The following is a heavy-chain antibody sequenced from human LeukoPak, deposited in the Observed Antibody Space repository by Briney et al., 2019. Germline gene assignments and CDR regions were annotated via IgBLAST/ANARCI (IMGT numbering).Heavy chain of an antibody. D-gene: IGHD2/OR15-2a*01. Sequence: LETLSLTCTVSGGSISSSSYYWGWIRQPPGKGLEWIGEINHSGSTNYNPSLKSRVTISVDTSKNQFSLKLSSVTAADTAVYYCARRPYYAPFDYWGQGTLVTVSS. J-gene: IGHJ4*02. CDR1: GGSISSSSYY. CDR2: INHSGST. V-gene: IGHV4-39*07. CDR3: ARRPYYAPFDY.